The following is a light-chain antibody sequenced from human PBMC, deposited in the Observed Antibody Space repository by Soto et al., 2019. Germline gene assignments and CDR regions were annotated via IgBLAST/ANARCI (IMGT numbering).Light chain of an antibody. Sequence: QSVLTQPPSVSATPGQKVTISCSGSSSNIGNNYVSWYQQFPGAAPKLLIYDNYWRPSGIPDRFSASKSGTSATLGIIGLQTGDEADYYYATWDSSLSAVVVGGGTKLTVL. CDR1: SSNIGNNY. CDR3: ATWDSSLSAVV. CDR2: DNY. V-gene: IGLV1-51*01. J-gene: IGLJ2*01.